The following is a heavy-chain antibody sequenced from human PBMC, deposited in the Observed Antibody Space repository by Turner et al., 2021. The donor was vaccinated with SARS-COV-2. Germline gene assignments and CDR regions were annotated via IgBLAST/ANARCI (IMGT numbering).Heavy chain of an antibody. J-gene: IGHJ4*02. CDR1: GFTFSSYA. CDR3: ARPSSGSYFSYFDY. D-gene: IGHD1-26*01. Sequence: QVQLVESGGGVVQPGRSLRLSCAASGFTFSSYAMHWVRQALGKGLEWVAVISYDGSNKYYADSVKGRFTISRDNSKNTLYLQMNSLRAEDTAVYYCARPSSGSYFSYFDYWGQGTLVTVSS. CDR2: ISYDGSNK. V-gene: IGHV3-30-3*01.